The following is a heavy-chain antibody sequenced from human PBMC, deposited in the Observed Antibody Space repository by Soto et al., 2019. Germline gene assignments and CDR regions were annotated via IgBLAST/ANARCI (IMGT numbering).Heavy chain of an antibody. J-gene: IGHJ4*02. V-gene: IGHV1-18*04. Sequence: ASVKVSCKASGYTFTSYGISWVRQAPGQGLEWMGWISAYNGNTNYAQKLQGRVTMTTDTSTSTAYMDLRSLRSDDPAVDHCARLQAGSYYPSDSWGQGTLVTVSS. CDR1: GYTFTSYG. CDR3: ARLQAGSYYPSDS. D-gene: IGHD3-10*01. CDR2: ISAYNGNT.